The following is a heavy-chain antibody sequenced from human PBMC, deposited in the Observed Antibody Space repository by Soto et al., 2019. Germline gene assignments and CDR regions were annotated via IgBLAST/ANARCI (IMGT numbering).Heavy chain of an antibody. V-gene: IGHV3-13*01. D-gene: IGHD1-1*01. CDR3: ARANHDGYMDV. CDR2: IGTAGDT. J-gene: IGHJ6*03. CDR1: GFTFSSYD. Sequence: EVQLVESGGGLVQPGGSLRLSCAASGFTFSSYDMHWVRQATGKGLEWVSAIGTAGDTYYPDSVKGRFTISRENAKNSLYLQMNSLRAGDTAVYYCARANHDGYMDVWGKGTTVTVSS.